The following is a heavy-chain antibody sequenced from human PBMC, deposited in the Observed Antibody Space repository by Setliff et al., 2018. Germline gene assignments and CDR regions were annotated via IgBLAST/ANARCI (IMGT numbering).Heavy chain of an antibody. CDR3: ARVLFHCSSTSCYLDAFDI. J-gene: IGHJ3*02. CDR1: GYTFTSYG. V-gene: IGHV1-18*01. D-gene: IGHD2-2*01. CDR2: INAGNGNT. Sequence: ASVKVSCKASGYTFTSYGISWVRQAPGQRLEWMGWINAGNGNTKYSQKFQGRVTITTDTSTSTAYMELRRLRSDDTAVYYCARVLFHCSSTSCYLDAFDIWGQGTMVTV.